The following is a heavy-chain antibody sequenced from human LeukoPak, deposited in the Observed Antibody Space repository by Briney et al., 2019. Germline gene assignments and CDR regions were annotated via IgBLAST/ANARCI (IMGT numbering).Heavy chain of an antibody. Sequence: SETLSLTCTVSGGPISSSSYYWGWIRQPPGKGLEWIGSIYYSGSTYYNPSLKSRVTISVDTSKNQFSLKLRSVTAADTAVYSCARDLLERWRRGYYFVFWGQETLVTVSS. CDR1: GGPISSSSYY. D-gene: IGHD5-24*01. V-gene: IGHV4-39*07. J-gene: IGHJ4*02. CDR3: ARDLLERWRRGYYFVF. CDR2: IYYSGST.